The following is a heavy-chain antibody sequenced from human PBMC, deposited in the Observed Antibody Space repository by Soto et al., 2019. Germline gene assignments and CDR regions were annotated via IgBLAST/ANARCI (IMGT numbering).Heavy chain of an antibody. J-gene: IGHJ6*02. D-gene: IGHD1-26*01. CDR1: GFSLSTSGMC. Sequence: SGPTLVNPTQTLTLTCTFSGFSLSTSGMCVSWIRQPPGKALEWLALIDWDDDKYYSTSLKTRLTISKDTSRNQVVLTMTNMDPVDTATYYCARIRVGAGGYYYGMDVWGQGTTVTVSS. CDR2: IDWDDDK. V-gene: IGHV2-70*01. CDR3: ARIRVGAGGYYYGMDV.